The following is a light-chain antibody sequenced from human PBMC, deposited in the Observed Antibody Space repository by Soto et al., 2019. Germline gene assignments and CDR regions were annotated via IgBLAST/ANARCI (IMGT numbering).Light chain of an antibody. J-gene: IGKJ5*01. CDR3: QQYGSSIT. CDR1: QSVSSSY. Sequence: EIVFTQSPGTLSLSPGERATLSCRASQSVSSSYLAWYQQKPGQAPRLLIYGASSRATGIPDRFSGSRSGTDFTLTISRLEPEDFAVYYCQQYGSSITFGQGTRLEIK. V-gene: IGKV3-20*01. CDR2: GAS.